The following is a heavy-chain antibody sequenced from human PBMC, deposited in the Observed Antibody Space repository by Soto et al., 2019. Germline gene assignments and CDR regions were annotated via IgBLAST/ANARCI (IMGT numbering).Heavy chain of an antibody. V-gene: IGHV3-48*01. CDR2: ISSSSSTI. CDR1: GFTFGSND. Sequence: LRLSCAAAGFTFGSNDMNWVRQAPGKGLEWVSYISSSSSTIYYADSVKGRFTISRDNAKNSLYLQMNSLRAEDTAVYYCAREWDGDGYNSGWFDPWGQGTLVTVSS. J-gene: IGHJ5*02. CDR3: AREWDGDGYNSGWFDP. D-gene: IGHD5-12*01.